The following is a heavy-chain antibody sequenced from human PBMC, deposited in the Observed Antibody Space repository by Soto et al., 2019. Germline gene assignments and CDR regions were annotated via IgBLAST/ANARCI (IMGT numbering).Heavy chain of an antibody. D-gene: IGHD3-10*01. J-gene: IGHJ4*02. CDR2: IRSQPYGGTA. CDR3: IGSFPF. CDR1: GFPFGNFL. Sequence: EVYLVESGGGLVEPGRSLRLSCTASGFPFGNFLMSWFRQAPGKGMEWVGFIRSQPYGGTAEYAASVRGRFTISRDDSKGIAYLQMNSLQTEDPGVYYCIGSFPFWGQGTLVTVSS. V-gene: IGHV3-49*03.